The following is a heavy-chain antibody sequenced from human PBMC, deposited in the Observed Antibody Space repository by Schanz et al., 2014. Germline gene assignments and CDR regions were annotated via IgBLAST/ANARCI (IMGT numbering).Heavy chain of an antibody. CDR3: AKKGGDYGSGSYQIIDD. CDR1: GFTFRNYA. D-gene: IGHD3-10*01. Sequence: VQLLESGGGLVQPGGSLKLSCSASGFTFRNYALSWVRQAPGKGLAWVSYIGGSGSDTYYADSVRGRFTISRDNSKNMLYLQMNSLSADDTAVYYCAKKGGDYGSGSYQIIDDWGQGTLVTVSS. J-gene: IGHJ4*02. CDR2: IGGSGSDT. V-gene: IGHV3-23*01.